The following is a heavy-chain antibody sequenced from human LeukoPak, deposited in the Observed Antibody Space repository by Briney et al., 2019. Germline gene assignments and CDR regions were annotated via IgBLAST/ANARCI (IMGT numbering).Heavy chain of an antibody. CDR3: AKGFQGLFDY. Sequence: GGSLRLSCAASGFTFSSYGMHWVRQAPGKGLEWVAVISYDGSNKYYGDSVKGRFTISRDNSKNTLYLQMNSLRAEDTAVYYCAKGFQGLFDYWGQGTLVTVSS. CDR2: ISYDGSNK. D-gene: IGHD3-10*01. J-gene: IGHJ4*02. CDR1: GFTFSSYG. V-gene: IGHV3-30*18.